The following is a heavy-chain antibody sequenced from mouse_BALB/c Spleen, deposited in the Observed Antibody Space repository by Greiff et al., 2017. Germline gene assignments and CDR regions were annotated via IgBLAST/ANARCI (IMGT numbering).Heavy chain of an antibody. J-gene: IGHJ1*01. CDR1: GFTFSSYA. CDR3: ARERDYEYPHWYFDV. V-gene: IGHV5-9-4*01. D-gene: IGHD2-4*01. Sequence: EVQVVESGGGLVKPGGSLKLSCAASGFTFSSYAMSWVRQSPEKRLEWVAEISSGGSYTYYPDTVTGRFTISRDNAKNTLYLEMSSLRSEDTAMYYCARERDYEYPHWYFDVWGAGTTVTVSS. CDR2: ISSGGSYT.